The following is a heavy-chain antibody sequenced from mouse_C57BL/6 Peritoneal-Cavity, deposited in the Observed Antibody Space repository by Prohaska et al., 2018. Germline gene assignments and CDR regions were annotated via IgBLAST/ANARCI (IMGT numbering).Heavy chain of an antibody. CDR2: VDPEVGDT. V-gene: IGHV14-1*01. D-gene: IGHD3-2*02. J-gene: IGHJ4*01. Sequence: EVQLQQSGAELVRPGASVKLSCTASGFNIKDYYMHWVKQRPEEVLEWIGRVDPEVGDTEYAPKFQGKATMTADTYSNTADLQLSSLTSEDTAVYDCTTYSSGFAMDYWGQGTSVTVSS. CDR1: GFNIKDYY. CDR3: TTYSSGFAMDY.